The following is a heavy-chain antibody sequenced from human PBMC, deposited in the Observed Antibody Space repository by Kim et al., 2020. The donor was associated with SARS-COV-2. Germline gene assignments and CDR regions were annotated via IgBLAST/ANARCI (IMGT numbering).Heavy chain of an antibody. D-gene: IGHD4-17*01. Sequence: SETLSLTCAVYGGSFSGYYWSWIRQPPGKGLEWIGEINHSGSTNYNPSLKSRVTISVDTSKNQFSLKLSSVTAADTAVYYCARVDEQLPKTTVTTWYYFDYWGQGTLVTVSS. CDR2: INHSGST. CDR1: GGSFSGYY. CDR3: ARVDEQLPKTTVTTWYYFDY. V-gene: IGHV4-34*01. J-gene: IGHJ4*02.